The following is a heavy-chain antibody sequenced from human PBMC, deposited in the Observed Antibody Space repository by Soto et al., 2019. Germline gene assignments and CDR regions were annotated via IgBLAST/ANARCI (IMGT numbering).Heavy chain of an antibody. J-gene: IGHJ4*02. V-gene: IGHV3-30*18. D-gene: IGHD2-15*01. CDR3: AKGVVVVAATYFDY. CDR1: GFTFSSYG. CDR2: ISYDGSNK. Sequence: QVQLVESGGGVVQPGRSLRLSCAASGFTFSSYGMHWVRQAPGKGLEWVAVISYDGSNKYYADSVKGRFTISRDNSKNALYLQMNSLRAEDTAVYYCAKGVVVVAATYFDYCGQGSLVTVAS.